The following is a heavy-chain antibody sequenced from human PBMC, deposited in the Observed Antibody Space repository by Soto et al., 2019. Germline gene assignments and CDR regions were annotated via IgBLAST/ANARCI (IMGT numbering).Heavy chain of an antibody. Sequence: ASVKVSCKASGYTFTGYYMHWVRQAPGQGLEWMGWINPNSGGTNYAQKFQGWVTMTRDTSISTAYMELSRLRSDDTAVYYCARADSSSSDWGQPTPARHYYYYGMDVWGQGTTVTVSS. CDR1: GYTFTGYY. J-gene: IGHJ6*02. D-gene: IGHD6-6*01. V-gene: IGHV1-2*04. CDR2: INPNSGGT. CDR3: ARADSSSSDWGQPTPARHYYYYGMDV.